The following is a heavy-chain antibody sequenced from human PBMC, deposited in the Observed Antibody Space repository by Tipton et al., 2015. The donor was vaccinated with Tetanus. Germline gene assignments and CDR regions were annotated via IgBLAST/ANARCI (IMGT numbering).Heavy chain of an antibody. CDR1: GFTFGDYA. D-gene: IGHD4-11*01. CDR3: TRYRNYIADY. CDR2: IRSTPYGGAT. V-gene: IGHV3-49*04. J-gene: IGHJ4*02. Sequence: SLRLSCTTSGFTFGDYAINWVRQAPGKGLECVGFIRSTPYGGATEYAASVKGRFTISRDDSESIAYVQMNSLTIEDTAVDYCTRYRNYIADYWGQGSLVTVSS.